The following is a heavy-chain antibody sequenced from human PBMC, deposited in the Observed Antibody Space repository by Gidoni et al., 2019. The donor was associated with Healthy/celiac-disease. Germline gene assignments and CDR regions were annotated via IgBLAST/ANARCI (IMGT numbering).Heavy chain of an antibody. V-gene: IGHV3-66*01. CDR1: GFTVRSNY. CDR3: AREAAMIHTFDI. CDR2: IYSGGST. Sequence: EVQLVESGGGLVQPGGSLRLSCAASGFTVRSNYMSWVRQAPGKGLEWVSVIYSGGSTYYADSVKGRFTISRDNSKNTLYLQMNSLRAEDTAVYYCAREAAMIHTFDIWGQGTMVTVSS. D-gene: IGHD3-22*01. J-gene: IGHJ3*02.